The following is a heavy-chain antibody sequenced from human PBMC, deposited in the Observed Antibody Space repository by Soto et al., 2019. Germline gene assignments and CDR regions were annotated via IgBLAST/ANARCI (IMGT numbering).Heavy chain of an antibody. CDR1: GFTFSNYA. D-gene: IGHD2-15*01. CDR3: AKSPLGYCSGGSCYPPHYFDY. V-gene: IGHV3-23*01. J-gene: IGHJ4*02. Sequence: EVQLLDSGGGLVQPGGSLRLSCAASGFTFSNYAMSWVRQAPGKGLEWVSGVGGSGDSTYYADSVKGRFTIYRDNSKDTMSLQMNSMRAEETAVYYCAKSPLGYCSGGSCYPPHYFDYWGQGTLVTVSS. CDR2: VGGSGDST.